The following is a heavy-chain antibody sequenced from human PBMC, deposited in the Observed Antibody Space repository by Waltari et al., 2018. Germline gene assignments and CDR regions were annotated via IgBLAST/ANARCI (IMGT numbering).Heavy chain of an antibody. D-gene: IGHD6-19*01. CDR1: GFTFSSYA. CDR3: AKFGAVAGKGY. J-gene: IGHJ4*02. Sequence: EVQLLESGGGLVQPGGSLRISCAASGFTFSSYAIRWVRQAPGKGLEWVSAISGSGGITYYADSVKGRFTISRDNSKNTLYLQMNSLRAEDTAVYYCAKFGAVAGKGYWGQGTLVTVSS. CDR2: ISGSGGIT. V-gene: IGHV3-23*01.